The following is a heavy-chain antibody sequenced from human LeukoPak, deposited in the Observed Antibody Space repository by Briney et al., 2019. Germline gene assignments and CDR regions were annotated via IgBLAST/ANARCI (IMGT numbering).Heavy chain of an antibody. CDR3: AKDQGITIFGVVIDYFDY. V-gene: IGHV3-23*01. Sequence: PGGSLRLSCAASGFTFSSYAMSWVRQAPGKGLEWVSAISGSGGSTYYADSVKGRFTISRDKSKNTLYLQMNSLRAEDTAVYYCAKDQGITIFGVVIDYFDYWGQGTLVTVSS. J-gene: IGHJ4*02. D-gene: IGHD3-3*01. CDR1: GFTFSSYA. CDR2: ISGSGGST.